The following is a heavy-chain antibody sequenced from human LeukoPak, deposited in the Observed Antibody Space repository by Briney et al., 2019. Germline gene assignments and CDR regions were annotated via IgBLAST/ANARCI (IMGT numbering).Heavy chain of an antibody. CDR2: IRYDGSNK. D-gene: IGHD2-21*01. CDR1: GFTFSSYG. CDR3: AKIKFGGNCSFFFPYFDY. J-gene: IGHJ4*02. Sequence: GGSLRLSCAASGFTFSSYGMHWVRQAPGKGLEWVAFIRYDGSNKYYADSVKGRFTISRDNSKNTLYLQMNSLRAEDTAVYYCAKIKFGGNCSFFFPYFDYWGQGTLVTVSS. V-gene: IGHV3-30*02.